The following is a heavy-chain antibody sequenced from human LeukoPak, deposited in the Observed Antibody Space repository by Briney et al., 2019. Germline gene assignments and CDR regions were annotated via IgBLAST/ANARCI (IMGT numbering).Heavy chain of an antibody. CDR1: GYSFTGSL. CDR3: AREVDAFDI. V-gene: IGHV1-2*02. J-gene: IGHJ3*02. CDR2: INPNSGGT. Sequence: EASVKASCKASGYSFTGSLIHWVRQAPGQGLEWMGLINPNSGGTHYAQKFQGRVTMTRDTSISAVYMELSSLKSDDTAVYYCAREVDAFDIWGQGTMVTVSS. D-gene: IGHD2-15*01.